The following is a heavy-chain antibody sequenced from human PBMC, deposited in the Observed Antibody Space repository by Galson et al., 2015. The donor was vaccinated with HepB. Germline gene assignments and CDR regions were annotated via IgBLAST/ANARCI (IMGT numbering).Heavy chain of an antibody. V-gene: IGHV4-59*01. CDR3: ARAWYYYYYMDV. Sequence: LSLTCTVSGGSISSYYWSWIRQPPGKGLEWIGYIYYSGSTNYNPSLKSRVTISVDTSKNQFSLKLSSVTAADTAVYYCARAWYYYYYMDVWGKGTTVTVSS. CDR1: GGSISSYY. CDR2: IYYSGST. J-gene: IGHJ6*03.